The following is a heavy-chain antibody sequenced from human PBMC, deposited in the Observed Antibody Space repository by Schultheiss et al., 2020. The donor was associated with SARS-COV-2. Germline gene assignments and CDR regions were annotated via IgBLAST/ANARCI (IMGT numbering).Heavy chain of an antibody. CDR1: SGSFSGYY. Sequence: SQTLSLTCAVYSGSFSGYYWSWIRQPPGKGLEWIGEINHSGRTNYNPSLKSRVSISIDTSKNQFSLKLNSVTPADTAVYYCARRYCSGTSCYTARWYYYLDVWGNGTTVTVSS. V-gene: IGHV4-34*01. CDR3: ARRYCSGTSCYTARWYYYLDV. CDR2: INHSGRT. D-gene: IGHD2-2*02. J-gene: IGHJ6*03.